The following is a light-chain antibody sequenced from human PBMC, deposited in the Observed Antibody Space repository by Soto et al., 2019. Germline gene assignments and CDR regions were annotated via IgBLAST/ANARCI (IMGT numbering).Light chain of an antibody. CDR3: QQYGSALWT. Sequence: EIGLTQSPGTLSLSPGERATLSCRASQSVSSSYLAWFQHKPGQAPRLLIYGASSRATGIPDRFSGSGSATDFTLAISRLEPEDFAVYYCQQYGSALWTFGQGTKVDIK. J-gene: IGKJ1*01. CDR2: GAS. CDR1: QSVSSSY. V-gene: IGKV3-20*01.